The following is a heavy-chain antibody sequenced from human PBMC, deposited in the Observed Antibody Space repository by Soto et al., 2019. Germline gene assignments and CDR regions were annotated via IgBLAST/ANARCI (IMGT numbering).Heavy chain of an antibody. J-gene: IGHJ4*02. V-gene: IGHV3-53*02. D-gene: IGHD2-8*02. CDR3: ARDSYFTV. CDR1: GFTVSSNY. Sequence: VQLVETGGGLIQPGGSLKLSCVASGFTVSSNYMSWVRQAPGKGLEWVSIIYNSGTTYYADSVKGRFTVSRDNSKNTLYLQINSLRAEDKAVYYCARDSYFTVWGQGTLVTVSA. CDR2: IYNSGTT.